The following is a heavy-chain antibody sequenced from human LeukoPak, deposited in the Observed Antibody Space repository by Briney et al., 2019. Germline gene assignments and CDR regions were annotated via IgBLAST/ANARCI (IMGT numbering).Heavy chain of an antibody. V-gene: IGHV3-30-3*01. D-gene: IGHD3-9*01. CDR1: GYTFSSYA. CDR2: ISYDGTNK. J-gene: IGHJ4*02. CDR3: AIDFGWLSGFDN. Sequence: GRSLRLSCAASGYTFSSYAIHWVREAPGRGVEWVAIISYDGTNKYYADSVRGRYTISRDNSKNTLYLQMNSLRAEDTGVYYCAIDFGWLSGFDNWGQGTLVTVSS.